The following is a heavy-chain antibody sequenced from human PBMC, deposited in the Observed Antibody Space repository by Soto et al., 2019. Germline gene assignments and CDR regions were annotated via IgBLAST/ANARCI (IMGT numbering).Heavy chain of an antibody. D-gene: IGHD2-15*01. CDR2: INHSGST. V-gene: IGHV4-34*01. CDR1: GGSFSGYY. Sequence: QVQLQQWGAGLLKPSETLSLTCAVYGGSFSGYYWSWIRQPPGKGLEWIGEINHSGSTNYNPSLKSRVTRSVDTSKNQFSLKLSSVTAADTAVYYCARLDIVVVVAATRYWYFDLWGRGTLVTVSS. CDR3: ARLDIVVVVAATRYWYFDL. J-gene: IGHJ2*01.